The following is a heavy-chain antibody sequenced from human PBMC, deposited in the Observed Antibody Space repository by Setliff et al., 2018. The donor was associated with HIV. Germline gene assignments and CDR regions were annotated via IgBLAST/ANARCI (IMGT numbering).Heavy chain of an antibody. D-gene: IGHD3-16*02. CDR1: GGSISSGDYY. V-gene: IGHV4-30-4*08. Sequence: SETLSLTCTVSGGSISSGDYYWSWIRQPPGKGLEWIGYIYYSGSTYYNPSLKSRVTISVDTSKNQFSLKLSSVTAADTAVYYCARESLILGELSSNPDASDIWGQGTMVTVSS. J-gene: IGHJ3*02. CDR3: ARESLILGELSSNPDASDI. CDR2: IYYSGST.